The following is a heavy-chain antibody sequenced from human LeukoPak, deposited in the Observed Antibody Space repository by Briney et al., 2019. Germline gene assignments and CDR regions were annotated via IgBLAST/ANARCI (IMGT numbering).Heavy chain of an antibody. Sequence: PGGSLRLSCAASGFTFSSYAMSWVRQAPEKGLEWVSAISGSGGSTYYADSVKGRFTISRDNSKNTLYLQMNSLRAEDTAVYYCAKDPLHVLRYFDFDYWGQGTLVTVSS. V-gene: IGHV3-23*01. CDR2: ISGSGGST. D-gene: IGHD3-9*01. CDR1: GFTFSSYA. CDR3: AKDPLHVLRYFDFDY. J-gene: IGHJ4*02.